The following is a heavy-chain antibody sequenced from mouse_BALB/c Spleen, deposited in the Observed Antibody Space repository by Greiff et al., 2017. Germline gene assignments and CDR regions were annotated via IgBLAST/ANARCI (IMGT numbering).Heavy chain of an antibody. J-gene: IGHJ3*01. D-gene: IGHD2-14*01. CDR3: ARGDYRYPGFAY. V-gene: IGHV2-9*02. CDR2: IWAGGST. CDR1: GFSLTSYG. Sequence: QVQLQQSGPGLVAPSQSLSITCTVSGFSLTSYGVHWVRQPPGKGLEWLGVIWAGGSTNYNSALMSRLSISKDNSKSQVFLKMNSLQTDDTAMYYCARGDYRYPGFAYWGQGTLVTVSA.